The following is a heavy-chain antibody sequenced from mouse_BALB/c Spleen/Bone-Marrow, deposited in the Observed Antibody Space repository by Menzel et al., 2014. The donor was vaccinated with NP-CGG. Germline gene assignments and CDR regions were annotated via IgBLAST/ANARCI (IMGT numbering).Heavy chain of an antibody. CDR2: ILPGSGSN. V-gene: IGHV1-9*01. CDR1: GYTFSSYW. CDR3: ARTKYRYDGDFDY. Sequence: VQLQQSGTELMKPGASMKISCKATGYTFSSYWIEWVKQRPGHGLEWIGEILPGSGSNKYNEKFKGKATFTADTSSKTANMQLSSLTSKDTADYYCARTKYRYDGDFDYWGQGTTLTVSS. D-gene: IGHD2-14*01. J-gene: IGHJ2*01.